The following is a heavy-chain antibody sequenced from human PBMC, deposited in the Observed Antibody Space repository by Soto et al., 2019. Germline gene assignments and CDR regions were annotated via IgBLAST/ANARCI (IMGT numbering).Heavy chain of an antibody. D-gene: IGHD6-19*01. CDR1: GFTFSSYS. CDR3: ARDRREQWLGYFDY. V-gene: IGHV3-30*04. CDR2: ISYDGSNK. J-gene: IGHJ4*02. Sequence: QVQLVESGGGVVQPGRSLRLSCGASGFTFSSYSMHWVRQAPGKGLEWVAVISYDGSNKYYAASVKGRFSISRDNSKNTLYLQMNCLRSEDTAVYYCARDRREQWLGYFDYWGQGTLVTVSS.